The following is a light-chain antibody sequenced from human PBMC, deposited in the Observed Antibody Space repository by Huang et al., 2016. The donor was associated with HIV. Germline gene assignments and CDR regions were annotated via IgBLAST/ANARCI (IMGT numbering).Light chain of an antibody. J-gene: IGKJ5*01. CDR3: QQRSNWRT. CDR1: QSVSSY. Sequence: EIVLTQSPATLSLSPGERATLSCRASQSVSSYLAWYQQKPGQAPRLRIYEASHRATGIPARFSGSGSGTDFTLTISSLEPEDFAVYYCQQRSNWRTFGQGTRLEIK. CDR2: EAS. V-gene: IGKV3-11*01.